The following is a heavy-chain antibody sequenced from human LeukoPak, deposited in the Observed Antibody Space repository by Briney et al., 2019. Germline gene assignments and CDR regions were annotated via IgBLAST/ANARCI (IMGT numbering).Heavy chain of an antibody. CDR2: MNPNSGNT. Sequence: ASVKVSCKASGYTFTSHDINWVRQATGQGLEWMGWMNPNSGNTGYAQKFQGRVTMTRNTSISTAYMELSSLRSEDTAVYYCARGPYGGDWFDPWGQGTLVTVSS. CDR1: GYTFTSHD. V-gene: IGHV1-8*01. CDR3: ARGPYGGDWFDP. J-gene: IGHJ5*02. D-gene: IGHD3-10*01.